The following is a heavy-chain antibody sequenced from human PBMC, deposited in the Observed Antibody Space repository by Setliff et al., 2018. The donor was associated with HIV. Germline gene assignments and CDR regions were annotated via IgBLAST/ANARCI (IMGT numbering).Heavy chain of an antibody. D-gene: IGHD2-8*02. Sequence: ASVKVSCKASGYTFTAYYIHWVRQAPGHELQLMGRIEPSSGGTNYIQKFQGRVTITRDTSIYTVYMELTGLRSDDTAVYYCARQDHSSVNTGSLYAFDVWGQGTMVTVSS. CDR2: IEPSSGGT. CDR1: GYTFTAYY. J-gene: IGHJ3*01. V-gene: IGHV1-2*06. CDR3: ARQDHSSVNTGSLYAFDV.